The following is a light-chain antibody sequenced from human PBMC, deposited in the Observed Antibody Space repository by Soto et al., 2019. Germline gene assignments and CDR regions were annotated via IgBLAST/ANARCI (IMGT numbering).Light chain of an antibody. CDR1: QGISSY. CDR2: AAS. Sequence: IQFTQSPSSLSASVGDRVTITCLASQGISSYLAWYQQKTGKAPKLLIYAASTLQSGVPSRFSGSGSGTDFTLTISRLQTEEFATYYCQQLNSYPITVGQGTRLENK. V-gene: IGKV1-9*01. J-gene: IGKJ5*01. CDR3: QQLNSYPIT.